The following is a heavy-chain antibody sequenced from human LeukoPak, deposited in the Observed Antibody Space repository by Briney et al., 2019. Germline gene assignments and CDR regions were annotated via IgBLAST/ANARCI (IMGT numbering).Heavy chain of an antibody. J-gene: IGHJ5*02. D-gene: IGHD3-3*01. CDR2: INHSGST. CDR3: ARVRSLNGRFWSGHESSWFDP. Sequence: SETLSLTCAVYGGSFSGYYWSWIRQPPGKGLEWIGEINHSGSTNYNPSLKSRVTISVDTSKNQFSLKLSSVTAADTAVYYCARVRSLNGRFWSGHESSWFDPWGQGTLVTVSS. CDR1: GGSFSGYY. V-gene: IGHV4-34*01.